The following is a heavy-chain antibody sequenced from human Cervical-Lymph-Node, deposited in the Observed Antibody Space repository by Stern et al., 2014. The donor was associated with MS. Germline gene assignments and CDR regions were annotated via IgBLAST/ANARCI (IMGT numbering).Heavy chain of an antibody. CDR2: IDWEDEK. J-gene: IGHJ3*02. D-gene: IGHD1-26*01. V-gene: IGHV2-70*13. CDR1: GFSLSSSGMC. CDR3: ARLDSGSHLDAFDI. Sequence: ESGPALVKPTQTLTLTCTFSGFSLSSSGMCVGWIRQPPGKALEGLALIDWEDEKYYSTSLKSRLTISKDTSENQVVLTVANMDPVDTATYYCARLDSGSHLDAFDIWGQGTLVTVSS.